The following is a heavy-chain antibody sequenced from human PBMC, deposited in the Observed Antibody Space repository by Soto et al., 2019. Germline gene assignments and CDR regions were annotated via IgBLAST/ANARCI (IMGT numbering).Heavy chain of an antibody. J-gene: IGHJ4*02. CDR3: ARVYDISGYSSNYFDY. D-gene: IGHD3-22*01. CDR2: IYYSGST. Sequence: PSETLSLTCTVSGGSISSGGYYWSWIRQHPGKGLEWIGYIYYSGSTYYNPSLKSRVTISVDTSKNQFSLKLSSVTAADTAVYYCARVYDISGYSSNYFDYWGQGTLVTVSS. V-gene: IGHV4-31*03. CDR1: GGSISSGGYY.